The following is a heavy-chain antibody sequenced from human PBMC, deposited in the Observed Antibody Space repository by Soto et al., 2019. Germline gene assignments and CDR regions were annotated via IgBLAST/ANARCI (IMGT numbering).Heavy chain of an antibody. J-gene: IGHJ4*02. CDR1: GFTFTSNS. CDR3: ARSFGIAVAGTYY. D-gene: IGHD6-19*01. Sequence: ASVEVSSKASGFTFTSNSMRWVRQAPGQGLEWMGIINPSGGSTSYAQKFQGRVTMTRDTSTSTVYMELSSLRSEDTAVYCCARSFGIAVAGTYYWGQGTLVTVS. CDR2: INPSGGST. V-gene: IGHV1-46*01.